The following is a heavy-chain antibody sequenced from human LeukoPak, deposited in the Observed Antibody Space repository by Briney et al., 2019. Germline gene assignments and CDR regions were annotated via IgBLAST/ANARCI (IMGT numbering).Heavy chain of an antibody. J-gene: IGHJ4*02. CDR1: GFTFSSYA. D-gene: IGHD1-26*01. Sequence: PGGSLRLSCAASGFTFSSYAMSWVRQAPGKGLEWVSAISSSGGNTYYADSVKGRFTISRDNSKNTLYLQMNSLRAEDTAVYYCAKGGSDYDVHGYSFDYWGQGALVTVSS. CDR2: ISSSGGNT. V-gene: IGHV3-23*01. CDR3: AKGGSDYDVHGYSFDY.